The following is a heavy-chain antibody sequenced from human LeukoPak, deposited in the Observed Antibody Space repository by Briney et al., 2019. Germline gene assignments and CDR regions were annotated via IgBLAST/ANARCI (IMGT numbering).Heavy chain of an antibody. CDR2: IYPGDSDT. V-gene: IGHV5-51*01. CDR3: AREGNTRHYMDV. Sequence: GESLKISCKASGYTFTRYWIGWVRQVPGKGLEWMGIIYPGDSDTAYSPSFRGQVTISADKSSSIIYLQWSSLKASDTAMYYCAREGNTRHYMDVWGKGTTVSVS. D-gene: IGHD2-15*01. J-gene: IGHJ6*03. CDR1: GYTFTRYW.